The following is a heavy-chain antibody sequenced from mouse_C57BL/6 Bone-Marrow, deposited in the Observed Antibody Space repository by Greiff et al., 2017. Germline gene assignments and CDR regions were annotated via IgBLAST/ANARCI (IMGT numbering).Heavy chain of an antibody. CDR2: IDPENGDT. D-gene: IGHD3-3*01. CDR3: TTTARAY. Sequence: EVQLQQPGAELVKPGASVKLSCTASGFNIKNDYMHWVKQRPEQGLEWIGWIDPENGDTEYASKFQGKATITADTSSNTAYLQLSSLTSEDTAVYYCTTTARAYWGQGTLVTVSA. V-gene: IGHV14-4*01. CDR1: GFNIKNDY. J-gene: IGHJ3*01.